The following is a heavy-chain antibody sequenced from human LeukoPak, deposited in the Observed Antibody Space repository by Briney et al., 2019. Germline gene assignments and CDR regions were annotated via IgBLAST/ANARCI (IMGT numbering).Heavy chain of an antibody. J-gene: IGHJ4*02. Sequence: GGSLRLSCAASGFTVSSNYMSWVRQAPGKGLEWVSVIYTGGSTYYADSVKGRFSISRDDSKNTVYLQMYSLRAEDTAVYYCARGLGDDWPRWGQGALVTVSS. CDR3: ARGLGDDWPR. D-gene: IGHD3-9*01. CDR1: GFTVSSNY. CDR2: IYTGGST. V-gene: IGHV3-53*01.